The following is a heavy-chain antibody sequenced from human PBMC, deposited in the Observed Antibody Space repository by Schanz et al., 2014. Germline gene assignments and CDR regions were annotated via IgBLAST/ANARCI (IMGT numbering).Heavy chain of an antibody. CDR2: ITRSGGGT. D-gene: IGHD2-15*01. CDR3: AKGMGYCSGGTCYDYYYYGLDV. V-gene: IGHV3-64D*06. Sequence: EVQLVESGGYLVQPGGSLRLSCSASGFTFSSYAMHWVRQASGKGLEYVSAITRSGGGTYYSDSVKGRFTISRDNSKNTLYLQMSSLSADDTAVCYCAKGMGYCSGGTCYDYYYYGLDVWGQGTTVTVSS. J-gene: IGHJ6*02. CDR1: GFTFSSYA.